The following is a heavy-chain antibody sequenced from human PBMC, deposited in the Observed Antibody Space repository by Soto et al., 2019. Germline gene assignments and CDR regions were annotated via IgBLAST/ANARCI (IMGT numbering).Heavy chain of an antibody. D-gene: IGHD5-12*01. CDR2: ASYDGSYK. CDR3: ARERSVVATTPDFDY. J-gene: IGHJ4*02. CDR1: GFTFSSFG. V-gene: IGHV3-30*03. Sequence: QVQLVESGGGVVQPGRSLRLSCAASGFTFSSFGMHWVRQAPGKGLEWVAVASYDGSYKYYADSVKGRFTISRDNSKNTLYLQMNGLRAEDPAVYYCARERSVVATTPDFDYWGQGTLVTVSS.